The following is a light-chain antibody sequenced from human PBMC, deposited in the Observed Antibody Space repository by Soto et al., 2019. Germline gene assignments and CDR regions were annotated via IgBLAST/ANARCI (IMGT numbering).Light chain of an antibody. V-gene: IGKV3-20*01. Sequence: EIVMTQSPGTLSLSPGERATISCRASQVIGSRYLAWYHQKSGQAPRLLIYGASSRAPGIPDRFSGSGSGTDFTLTISRLELEDFGVYYCQQFGSSIPHTFGQGTKLEIK. CDR1: QVIGSRY. CDR2: GAS. J-gene: IGKJ2*01. CDR3: QQFGSSIPHT.